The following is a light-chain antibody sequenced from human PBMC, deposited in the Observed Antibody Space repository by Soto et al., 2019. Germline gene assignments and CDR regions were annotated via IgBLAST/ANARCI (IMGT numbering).Light chain of an antibody. CDR3: SSYGGFNNVL. V-gene: IGLV2-8*01. CDR2: EVT. J-gene: IGLJ2*01. CDR1: SSDVGGYNY. Sequence: QSALTQPPSASGSPGQSVIISCTGTSSDVGGYNYVSWYQQHPGKAPKLIIYEVTKRPSGVPYRFSGSKSGNTASVTVSGLQTEDEADYYCSSYGGFNNVLFGGGTKLTVL.